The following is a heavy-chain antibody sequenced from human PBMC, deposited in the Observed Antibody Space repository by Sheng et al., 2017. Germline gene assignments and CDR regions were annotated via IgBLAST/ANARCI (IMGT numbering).Heavy chain of an antibody. J-gene: IGHJ4*02. D-gene: IGHD1-26*01. CDR1: GFSFTDYE. CDR3: ARDVAGRYGY. Sequence: DVQLVESGGGLVQPGGTLRLSCAASGFSFTDYEMNWVRQAPGKGLEWLSYISSSGSERKHADSLKGRFTVSRDNARSTLYLQMNSLRAEDTAVYYCARDVAGRYGYWGPG. V-gene: IGHV3-48*03. CDR2: ISSSGSER.